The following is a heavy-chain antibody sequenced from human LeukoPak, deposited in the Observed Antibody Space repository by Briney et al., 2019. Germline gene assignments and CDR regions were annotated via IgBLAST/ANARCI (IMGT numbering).Heavy chain of an antibody. CDR3: VRGTVLWIAAAYYFDY. V-gene: IGHV4-34*01. CDR1: GGSFSGYY. CDR2: INHSGST. J-gene: IGHJ4*02. Sequence: SETLSLTCAVYGGSFSGYYRSWTRQPPGKGLEWIGEINHSGSTNYNPSLKSRVTISVDTSKNQFSLKLSSVTAADTAVYYCVRGTVLWIAAAYYFDYWGQGTLVTVSS. D-gene: IGHD6-6*01.